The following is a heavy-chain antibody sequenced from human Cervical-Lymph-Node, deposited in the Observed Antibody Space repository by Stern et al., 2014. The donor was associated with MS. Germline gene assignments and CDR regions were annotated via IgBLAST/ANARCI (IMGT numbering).Heavy chain of an antibody. V-gene: IGHV3-72*01. CDR3: ARDSTGDY. CDR1: GFTFSDHY. J-gene: IGHJ4*02. CDR2: SRNKAKGYTT. D-gene: IGHD1-14*01. Sequence: EVQLVESGGGLVQPGGSLRLSCAVSGFTFSDHYMDWVRQAPGKGLEWVARSRNKAKGYTTDYAASVKDRFTISRDDSKNSLYLQMNSLRTEDTAVYYCARDSTGDYWGQGTLVTVSS.